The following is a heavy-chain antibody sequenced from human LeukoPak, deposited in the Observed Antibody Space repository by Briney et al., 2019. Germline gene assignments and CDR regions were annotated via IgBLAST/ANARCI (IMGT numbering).Heavy chain of an antibody. V-gene: IGHV4-59*01. CDR3: ARTYYYDSSGYYRNYYYYMDV. D-gene: IGHD3-22*01. CDR2: IYYSGST. J-gene: IGHJ6*03. Sequence: SETLSLTCTVSGGSISSYYWSWIRQPPGKGLEWIGYIYYSGSTNYNPSLKSRVTISVDTSKNQFSLKLSSVTAADTAVYYCARTYYYDSSGYYRNYYYYMDVWGKGTAVTISS. CDR1: GGSISSYY.